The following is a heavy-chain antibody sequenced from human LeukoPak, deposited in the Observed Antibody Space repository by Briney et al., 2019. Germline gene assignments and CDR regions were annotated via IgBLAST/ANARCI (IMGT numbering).Heavy chain of an antibody. V-gene: IGHV3-23*01. CDR1: GFTFSGDA. D-gene: IGHD2-15*01. CDR3: AREHCSGGSCCSWGAFDI. J-gene: IGHJ3*02. CDR2: ISGSGAGT. Sequence: GGSLRLSCSASGFTFSGDAMSWARQAPGKVLEWVSAISGSGAGTHYADSVKGRFTISRDNCKHTLYLQMNSLRAEDTAVYYCAREHCSGGSCCSWGAFDIWGQGTMVTVSS.